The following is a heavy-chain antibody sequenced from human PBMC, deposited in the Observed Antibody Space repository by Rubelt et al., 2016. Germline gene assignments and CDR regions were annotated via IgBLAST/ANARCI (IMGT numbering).Heavy chain of an antibody. D-gene: IGHD3-10*01. J-gene: IGHJ3*02. Sequence: QVQLQQWGAGLLKPSETLSLTCAVYGGSFSGYYWSWIRQPPGKGLEWIGEINHSGSTNYNPSLKSRVTISVDTSKNQFSLKLGSVNAADTAVYYCATSPKLEDAFDIWGQGTMVTVSS. V-gene: IGHV4-34*01. CDR1: GGSFSGYY. CDR2: INHSGST. CDR3: ATSPKLEDAFDI.